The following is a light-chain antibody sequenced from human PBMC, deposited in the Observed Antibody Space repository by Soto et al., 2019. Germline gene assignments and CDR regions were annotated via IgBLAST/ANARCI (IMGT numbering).Light chain of an antibody. CDR2: DVS. V-gene: IGLV2-14*01. Sequence: QSVLTQPAPVSGSPGQSITISRTGTSSDVGDYNYVSWYQQHPGKAPKVMIYDVSNRPSGVSNRFSGSKSGNTASLTISGLQAEDEADYYCSSYTSSSTLVFGTGTKVTVL. CDR3: SSYTSSSTLV. CDR1: SSDVGDYNY. J-gene: IGLJ1*01.